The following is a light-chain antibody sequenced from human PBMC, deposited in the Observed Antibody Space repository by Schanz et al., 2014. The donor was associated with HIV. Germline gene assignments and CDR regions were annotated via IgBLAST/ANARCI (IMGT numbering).Light chain of an antibody. J-gene: IGKJ5*01. V-gene: IGKV1-5*03. CDR2: RAS. CDR3: QQYNSNSIT. Sequence: DIQMTQSPSTLSASVGDRVTITCRASQSVDRWLAWYQMKPGQAPKFLISRASTLEGGVSSRFRGGGSGTEFTLTITSLQPDDFATYYCQQYNSNSITFGQGTRLEIK. CDR1: QSVDRW.